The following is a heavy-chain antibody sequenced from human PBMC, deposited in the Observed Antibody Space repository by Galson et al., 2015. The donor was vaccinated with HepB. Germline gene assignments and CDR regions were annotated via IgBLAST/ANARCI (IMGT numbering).Heavy chain of an antibody. Sequence: SLRLSCAASGFTFSSYSMNWVRQAPGEGLEWVSYISSSSTTIYYADSVKGRFTISGDNAKNSLYLQMNSLRAEDTAVYYCARRRFTGGFDPWAREPWSPSPQ. D-gene: IGHD1-26*01. CDR1: GFTFSSYS. J-gene: IGHJ5*02. CDR2: ISSSSTTI. V-gene: IGHV3-48*01. CDR3: ARRRFTGGFDP.